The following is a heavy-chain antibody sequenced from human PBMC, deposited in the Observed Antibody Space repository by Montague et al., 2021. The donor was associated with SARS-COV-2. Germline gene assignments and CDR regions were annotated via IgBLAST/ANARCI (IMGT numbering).Heavy chain of an antibody. CDR3: ARDLRIYYYYGMDV. CDR1: GGTFSSYA. V-gene: IGHV1-69*06. CDR2: IIPIFGTA. Sequence: SVKVSCKASGGTFSSYAISWVRQAPGQGLEWMGGIIPIFGTANYAQKFQGRVTITADKSTSTAYMELSSLRSEDTAVYYCARDLRIYYYYGMDVWGQGTTVTVSS. J-gene: IGHJ6*02.